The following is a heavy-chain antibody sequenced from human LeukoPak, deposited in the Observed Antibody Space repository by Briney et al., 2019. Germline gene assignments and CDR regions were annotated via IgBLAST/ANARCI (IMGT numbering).Heavy chain of an antibody. V-gene: IGHV3-74*01. CDR1: GFTLSTYW. D-gene: IGHD2-15*01. J-gene: IGHJ4*02. CDR2: INSDGSAT. Sequence: GGSLRLSCVASGFTLSTYWMHWVRQAPGKGLVWVSRINSDGSATSYADSVMVRFTISRDSAKNTLYLQMNSLRPEDTAVYYCARGNKWSFDSWGQGALVTVTS. CDR3: ARGNKWSFDS.